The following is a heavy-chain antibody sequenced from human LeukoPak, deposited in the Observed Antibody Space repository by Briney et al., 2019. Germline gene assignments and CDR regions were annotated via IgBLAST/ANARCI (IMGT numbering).Heavy chain of an antibody. J-gene: IGHJ4*02. D-gene: IGHD5-12*01. Sequence: GGSLRLSCAASGFTFSSYEMNWVRQAPGKGLEWVSYISTTGSTMYYADSVKGRFTISRDNAKNSLYLQMNSLRAEDMALYYCAKDRLSGYSGGIIDYWGQGTLVTVSS. CDR1: GFTFSSYE. V-gene: IGHV3-48*03. CDR2: ISTTGSTM. CDR3: AKDRLSGYSGGIIDY.